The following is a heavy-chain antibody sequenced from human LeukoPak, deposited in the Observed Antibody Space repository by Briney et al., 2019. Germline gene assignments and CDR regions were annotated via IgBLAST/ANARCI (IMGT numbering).Heavy chain of an antibody. Sequence: SETLSLTCTVSGGSISSYYWSWIRQPPGKGLEWIGYIYYSGSTNYNPSLKSRVTISVDTPKNQFSLKLSSVTAADTAVYYCARLTISDSYYYGMDVWGQGTTVTVSS. V-gene: IGHV4-59*08. D-gene: IGHD3-3*01. CDR3: ARLTISDSYYYGMDV. CDR1: GGSISSYY. J-gene: IGHJ6*02. CDR2: IYYSGST.